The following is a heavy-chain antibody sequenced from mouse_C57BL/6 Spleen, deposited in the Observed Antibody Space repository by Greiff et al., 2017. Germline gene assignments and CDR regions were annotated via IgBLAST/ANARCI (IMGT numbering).Heavy chain of an antibody. CDR3: ARTSYPYYARDY. CDR1: GFTFSDYY. D-gene: IGHD5-5*01. Sequence: EVHLVESEGGLVQPGSSMKLSCTASGFTFSDYYMAWVRQVPEKGLEWVANINYDGSSTYYLDSLKSRFIISRDNAKNILYLQMSSLKSEDTATYYCARTSYPYYARDYWGQGTSVTVSS. V-gene: IGHV5-16*01. J-gene: IGHJ4*01. CDR2: INYDGSST.